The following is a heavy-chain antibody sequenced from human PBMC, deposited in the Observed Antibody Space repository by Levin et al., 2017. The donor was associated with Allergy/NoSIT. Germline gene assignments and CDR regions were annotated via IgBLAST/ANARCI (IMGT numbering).Heavy chain of an antibody. J-gene: IGHJ5*02. Sequence: KASETLSLTCAVYGGSFSGYYWSWTRQPPGKGLEWIGEINHSGSTNYNPSLKSRVTISVDTSKNQFSLKLSSVTAADTAVYYCAAETRIWFDPWGQGTLVTVSS. CDR3: AAETRIWFDP. CDR2: INHSGST. V-gene: IGHV4-34*01. CDR1: GGSFSGYY.